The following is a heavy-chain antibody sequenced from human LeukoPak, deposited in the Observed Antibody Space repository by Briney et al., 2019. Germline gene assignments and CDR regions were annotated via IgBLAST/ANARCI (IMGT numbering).Heavy chain of an antibody. J-gene: IGHJ4*02. D-gene: IGHD5-24*01. CDR1: GFTFSSYS. Sequence: GGSLRLSCAASGFTFSSYSMNWVRQAPGKGLEWVSSISSSSSYIYYADSVKGRFTISRDNAKNSLYLQMNSLRAEDTAVYYCARDRRDGYNLYYFDLWGQGTLVTVSS. V-gene: IGHV3-21*01. CDR2: ISSSSSYI. CDR3: ARDRRDGYNLYYFDL.